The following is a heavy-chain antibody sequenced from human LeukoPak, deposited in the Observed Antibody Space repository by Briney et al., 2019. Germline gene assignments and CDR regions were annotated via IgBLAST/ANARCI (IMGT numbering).Heavy chain of an antibody. CDR3: ARVKYYDSSGYYSLYYYYYMDV. CDR1: GYTFTGYY. CDR2: IIPIFGTA. J-gene: IGHJ6*03. V-gene: IGHV1-69*06. Sequence: ASVKVSCKASGYTFTGYYMHWVRQAPGQGLEWMGGIIPIFGTANYAQKFQGRVTITADKSTSTAYMELSSLRSEDTAVYYCARVKYYDSSGYYSLYYYYYMDVWGKGTTVTVSS. D-gene: IGHD3-22*01.